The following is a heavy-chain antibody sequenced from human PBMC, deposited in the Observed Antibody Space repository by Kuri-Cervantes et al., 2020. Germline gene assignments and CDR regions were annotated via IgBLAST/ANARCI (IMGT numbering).Heavy chain of an antibody. J-gene: IGHJ4*02. V-gene: IGHV3-30-3*01. Sequence: GGSLRLSCAASGFTFSSYAMHWVRQAPGKGLEWVAVISYDGSNKYYADSVKGRFTISRDSARNTLYLQMNSLRAEDTAVYYCVRGERRNYHYFDYWGQGTLVTVSS. CDR1: GFTFSSYA. CDR3: VRGERRNYHYFDY. D-gene: IGHD1-7*01. CDR2: ISYDGSNK.